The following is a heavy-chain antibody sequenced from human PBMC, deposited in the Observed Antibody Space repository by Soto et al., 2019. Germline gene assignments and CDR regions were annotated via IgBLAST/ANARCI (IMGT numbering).Heavy chain of an antibody. J-gene: IGHJ6*03. CDR3: ARRARPVFYYFDV. D-gene: IGHD6-6*01. V-gene: IGHV3-64*01. CDR2: ISSNEVAT. CDR1: GFTLSGYS. Sequence: EVPLAESGGGLAQPGGSLRLSCEASGFTLSGYSMDWVRQAPGKGLEDVSGISSNEVATYYANSVQGRFTIARDNSKDTVYLQMGSLKPEDMAVCYCARRARPVFYYFDVWGKGTTVTVSS.